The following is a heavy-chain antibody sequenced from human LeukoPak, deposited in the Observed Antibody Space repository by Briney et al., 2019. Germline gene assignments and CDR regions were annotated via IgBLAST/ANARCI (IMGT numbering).Heavy chain of an antibody. CDR1: GGSISSGGYY. V-gene: IGHV4-61*08. CDR2: IYYSGST. J-gene: IGHJ5*02. D-gene: IGHD2-2*01. Sequence: ETLSLTCTVSGGSISSGGYYWSWIRQHPGKGLEWIGYIYYSGSTSYNPSLKSRVTISVDTSKNQFSLKLSSVTAADTAVYYCARLRGYCSSTSCYHPFDPWGQGTLVTVSS. CDR3: ARLRGYCSSTSCYHPFDP.